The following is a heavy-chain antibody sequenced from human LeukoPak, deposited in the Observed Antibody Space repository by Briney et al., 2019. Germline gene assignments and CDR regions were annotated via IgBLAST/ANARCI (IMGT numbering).Heavy chain of an antibody. V-gene: IGHV3-23*01. J-gene: IGHJ6*03. D-gene: IGHD6-19*01. Sequence: GGSLRLSCAASGFTFNNYAMTWVHQAPGAGLEWVSGISGTGGSTYYADSVKGRFTISRDNSKNTLYLQMNSLRAEDTAVYYCAKAGSIAVAGGFNSVDYYYYMDVWGKGTTVTISS. CDR1: GFTFNNYA. CDR2: ISGTGGST. CDR3: AKAGSIAVAGGFNSVDYYYYMDV.